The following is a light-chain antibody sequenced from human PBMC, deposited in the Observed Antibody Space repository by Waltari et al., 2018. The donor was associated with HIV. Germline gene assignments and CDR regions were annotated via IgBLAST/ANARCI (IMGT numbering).Light chain of an antibody. CDR1: ALPKEY. J-gene: IGLJ2*01. Sequence: SYELTQAPSVSVSPGQTARLTCSGDALPKEYASWYQQKSGQAPGLVIYEDTKRHSGIPERFSGSSSGTMATLTISGAQVEDEADYYCYSTNIRGNHRLFGGGTKLTVL. CDR3: YSTNIRGNHRL. CDR2: EDT. V-gene: IGLV3-10*01.